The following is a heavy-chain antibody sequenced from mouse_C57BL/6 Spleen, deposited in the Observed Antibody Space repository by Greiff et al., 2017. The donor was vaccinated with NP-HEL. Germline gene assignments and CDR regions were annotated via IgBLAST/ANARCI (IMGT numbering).Heavy chain of an antibody. CDR3: AREGGSRTWFAY. CDR2: ISDGGSYT. J-gene: IGHJ3*01. Sequence: DVKLVESGGGLVKPGGSLKLSCAASGFTFSSYAMSWVRQTPEKRLEWVATISDGGSYTYYPDNVKGRFTISRDNAKNNLYLQMSHLKSEDTAMYYCAREGGSRTWFAYWGQGTLVTVSA. V-gene: IGHV5-4*01. CDR1: GFTFSSYA.